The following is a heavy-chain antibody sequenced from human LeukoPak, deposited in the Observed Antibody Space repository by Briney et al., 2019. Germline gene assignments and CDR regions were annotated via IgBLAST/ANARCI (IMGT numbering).Heavy chain of an antibody. D-gene: IGHD7-27*01. CDR1: GFTFSNYS. J-gene: IGHJ4*02. CDR3: ARGDGDQAFDY. Sequence: GGSLRLSCAASGFTFSNYSMNWVRQAPGKGLEWVSSISSSSSYIYYADSVKGRFTISRDNAKNSLYLQMNSLRAEDTAVYYCARGDGDQAFDYWGQGTLVTVSS. CDR2: ISSSSSYI. V-gene: IGHV3-21*01.